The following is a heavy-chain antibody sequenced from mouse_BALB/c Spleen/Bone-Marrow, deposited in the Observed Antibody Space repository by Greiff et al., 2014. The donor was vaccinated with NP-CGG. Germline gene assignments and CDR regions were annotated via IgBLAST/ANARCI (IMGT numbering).Heavy chain of an antibody. Sequence: QLVESGPELVKPGASVKVSCKASGYPFPDYNMYWVKQSHGRSLEWIGYIDPYNGGTSYNQKFKGKATLTVDKSSSTAFMHLNSLTSEDSAVYYCARLGGYYLYYAMDYWGQGTSVTVSS. CDR2: IDPYNGGT. CDR1: GYPFPDYN. J-gene: IGHJ4*01. D-gene: IGHD2-3*01. CDR3: ARLGGYYLYYAMDY. V-gene: IGHV1S135*01.